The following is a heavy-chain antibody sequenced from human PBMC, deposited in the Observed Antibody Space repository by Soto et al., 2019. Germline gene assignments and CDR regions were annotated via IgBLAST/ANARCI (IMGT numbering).Heavy chain of an antibody. CDR3: ARPPLITMIVVAPSYFAY. CDR2: ISGSGGST. J-gene: IGHJ4*02. V-gene: IGHV3-23*01. D-gene: IGHD3-22*01. CDR1: GFTFSSYA. Sequence: GGSLRLSCAASGFTFSSYAMSWVRQAPGKGLEWVSAISGSGGSTYYADSVKGRFTISRDNSKNTLHLQMNSLRAEDTAVYYCARPPLITMIVVAPSYFAYGGQETLVPFS.